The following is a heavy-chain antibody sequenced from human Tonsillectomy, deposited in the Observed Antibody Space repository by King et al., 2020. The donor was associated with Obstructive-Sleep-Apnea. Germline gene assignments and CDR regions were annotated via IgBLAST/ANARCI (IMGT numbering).Heavy chain of an antibody. J-gene: IGHJ4*02. V-gene: IGHV3-30*03. CDR3: ASAAMRAPAFDY. D-gene: IGHD2-2*01. Sequence: VQLVESGGGVVQPGRSLRLSCAASGFTFSSYGMHWVRQAPGKGLEGGALMSYDGNNKFYANSVKGRFTISRDTAKNTLYLQMGSLRAEDTAVYYCASAAMRAPAFDYWGQGTLVTVSS. CDR2: MSYDGNNK. CDR1: GFTFSSYG.